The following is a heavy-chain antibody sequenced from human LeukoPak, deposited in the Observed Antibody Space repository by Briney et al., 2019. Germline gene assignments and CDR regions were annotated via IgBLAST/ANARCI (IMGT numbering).Heavy chain of an antibody. J-gene: IGHJ6*03. CDR1: GFTFDDYG. CDR3: ARLALYYDFWSGYYKDYYYYMDV. D-gene: IGHD3-3*01. CDR2: INWNGGST. Sequence: GGSLRLSCAAYGFTFDDYGMSWVRQAPGRGLEWVSGINWNGGSTGYADSVKGRFTISRDNAKNSLYLQMNSLRAEDTALYYCARLALYYDFWSGYYKDYYYYMDVWGKGTTVTVSS. V-gene: IGHV3-20*04.